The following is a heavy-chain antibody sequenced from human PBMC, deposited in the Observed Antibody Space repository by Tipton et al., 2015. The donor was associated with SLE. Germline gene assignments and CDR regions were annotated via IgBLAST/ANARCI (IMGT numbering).Heavy chain of an antibody. CDR2: IYPTGRT. D-gene: IGHD3-3*01. CDR3: ARVKSIFGVVIIDY. J-gene: IGHJ4*02. Sequence: TLSLTCTVYGGSLSGYWWSWFRQSPGKGLEWIGEIYPTGRTDYNPSLMSRVTISVDTSQNQFSLRLTSVTAADTAVYYCARVKSIFGVVIIDYWGQGTLVTVSS. V-gene: IGHV4-34*01. CDR1: GGSLSGYW.